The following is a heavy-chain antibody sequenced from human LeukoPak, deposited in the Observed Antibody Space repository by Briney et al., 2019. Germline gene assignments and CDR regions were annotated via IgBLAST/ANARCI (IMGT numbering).Heavy chain of an antibody. CDR1: GYTFGSYD. V-gene: IGHV1-8*02. Sequence: ASVKVSCKASGYTFGSYDINWVRKATGQGLEWMGWINPGSGNTGYAQRFQGRVTMTRDTSISTAYMELSGLRSEDTAVYYCARLSETAAYYYTSGYYFLGYWSQGTLVTVDS. CDR2: INPGSGNT. J-gene: IGHJ4*02. D-gene: IGHD3-22*01. CDR3: ARLSETAAYYYTSGYYFLGY.